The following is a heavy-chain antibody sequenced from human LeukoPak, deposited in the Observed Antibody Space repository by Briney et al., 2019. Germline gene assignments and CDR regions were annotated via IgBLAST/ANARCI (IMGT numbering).Heavy chain of an antibody. D-gene: IGHD2-15*01. J-gene: IGHJ5*02. CDR3: ARARCSGGSCYWGWFDP. Sequence: SETLSLTCTVSGGSISSYYWSWIRQPPGKGLEWIGYIYYSGSTNYNPSLKSRVTISVDTSKNQFSLKLSSVTAADTAVYYCARARCSGGSCYWGWFDPWGQGTLSPSPQ. V-gene: IGHV4-59*01. CDR1: GGSISSYY. CDR2: IYYSGST.